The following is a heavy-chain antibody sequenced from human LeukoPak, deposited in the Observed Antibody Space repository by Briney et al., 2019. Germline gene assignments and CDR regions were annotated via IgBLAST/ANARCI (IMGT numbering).Heavy chain of an antibody. V-gene: IGHV4-4*09. J-gene: IGHJ4*02. Sequence: PSETLSLTCTVSGGASTDYYWSWIRQPPGKGLEWIGYIYTSGSTDYNPSLKSRVTISVDTSKNQFSLKLSSVTAADTAVYYCARGDEWSYYIDYWGQGTLVTVSS. CDR1: GGASTDYY. CDR3: ARGDEWSYYIDY. D-gene: IGHD1-26*01. CDR2: IYTSGST.